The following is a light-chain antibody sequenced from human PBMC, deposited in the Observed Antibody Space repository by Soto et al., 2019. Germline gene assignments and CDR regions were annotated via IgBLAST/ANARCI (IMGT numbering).Light chain of an antibody. CDR3: SSYRSTNTPYV. Sequence: QPVLAQPASVSGSPGQSITISCTGTGSDIGDYKYVSWYQQRPGKAPKLMIYEVSNRPSGVSNRFSGSKSGNTASLTISGLQADDEADYYCSSYRSTNTPYVFGTGTKVTVL. J-gene: IGLJ1*01. CDR1: GSDIGDYKY. V-gene: IGLV2-14*01. CDR2: EVS.